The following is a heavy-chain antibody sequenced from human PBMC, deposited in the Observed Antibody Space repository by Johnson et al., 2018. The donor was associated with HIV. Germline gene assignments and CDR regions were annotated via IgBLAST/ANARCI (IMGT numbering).Heavy chain of an antibody. J-gene: IGHJ3*02. Sequence: VQLVESGGGLVQPGRSLRLSCSASGFPFDAYALHWVLHSPLQGLALVSGISWNRGSIGYADSVKGRFTLARDNAKNSLYLQMSSLRAEDTAVYYCAKGDGIVGGSDAFDIWGQGTMVTVSS. V-gene: IGHV3-9*01. CDR3: AKGDGIVGGSDAFDI. CDR2: ISWNRGSI. D-gene: IGHD1-26*01. CDR1: GFPFDAYA.